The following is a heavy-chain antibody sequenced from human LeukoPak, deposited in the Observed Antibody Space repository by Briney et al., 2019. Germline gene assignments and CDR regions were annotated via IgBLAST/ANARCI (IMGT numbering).Heavy chain of an antibody. CDR1: GYTFTGYY. CDR3: ARCGSYYWPDAFDI. V-gene: IGHV1-2*02. D-gene: IGHD1-26*01. J-gene: IGHJ3*02. Sequence: ASVKVSCKASGYTFTGYYMHWVRQAPGQGLEWMGWINPNSGGTNYAQKFQGRVTMTRDTSISTAYMELSRLRSDDTAVYYCARCGSYYWPDAFDIWGQGTMVTVSS. CDR2: INPNSGGT.